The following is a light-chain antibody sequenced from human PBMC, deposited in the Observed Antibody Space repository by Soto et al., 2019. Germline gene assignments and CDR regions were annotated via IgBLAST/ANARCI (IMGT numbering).Light chain of an antibody. CDR2: GAP. CDR1: QSVSSSY. CDR3: QQYYSSPLT. V-gene: IGKV3-20*01. Sequence: EIVLTQSPGTLSLSPGERATLSCRASQSVSSSYLAWYQQKPGQAPRLLIYGAPRLGTGIPDRFSGSGSWTAFTLTISRLEPEDFAVYYCQQYYSSPLTFGGGTKVEIK. J-gene: IGKJ4*01.